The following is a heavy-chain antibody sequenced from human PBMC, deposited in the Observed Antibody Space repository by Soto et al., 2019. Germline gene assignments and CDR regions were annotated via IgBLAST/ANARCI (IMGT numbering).Heavy chain of an antibody. J-gene: IGHJ4*02. CDR1: GFTFSSYS. D-gene: IGHD5-12*01. CDR2: ISSSSSYI. CDR3: AREEMATSDFDY. Sequence: GGSLRLSCAASGFTFSSYSMNWVRQAPGKGLEWVSSISSSSSYIYYADSVKGRFTTSRDNAKNSLYLQMNSLRAEDTAVYYCAREEMATSDFDYWGQGTLVTVSS. V-gene: IGHV3-21*01.